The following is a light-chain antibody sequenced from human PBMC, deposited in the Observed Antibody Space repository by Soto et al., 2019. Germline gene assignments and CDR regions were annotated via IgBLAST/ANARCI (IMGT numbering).Light chain of an antibody. CDR1: SSDVGTFNL. V-gene: IGLV2-23*01. J-gene: IGLJ1*01. CDR2: EGT. CDR3: CSYAGTRTSWV. Sequence: QSVLTQPASVSGFLGQSITMSYTGSSSDVGTFNLVSWFQQHPGKAPKLLIFEGTKRPSGVSDRFSGSKSGNTASLTISGLQAEDEADYHCCSYAGTRTSWVFGTGTKV.